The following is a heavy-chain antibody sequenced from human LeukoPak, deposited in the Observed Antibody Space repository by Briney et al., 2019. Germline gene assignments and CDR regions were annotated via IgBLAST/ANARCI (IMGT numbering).Heavy chain of an antibody. D-gene: IGHD2-2*01. V-gene: IGHV3-30-3*01. CDR2: ISYDGSNK. J-gene: IGHJ6*03. CDR1: GFTFSSYA. CDR3: ARDNFVVVPAARPYYYYYMDV. Sequence: PGGSLRLSCAASGFTFSSYAMHWVRQALGKGLEWVAVISYDGSNKYYADSVKGRFTISRDNSKNTLYLQMNSLRAEDTAVYYCARDNFVVVPAARPYYYYYMDVWGKGTTVTVSS.